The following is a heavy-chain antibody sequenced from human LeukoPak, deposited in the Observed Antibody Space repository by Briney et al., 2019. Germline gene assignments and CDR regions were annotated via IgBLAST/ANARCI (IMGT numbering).Heavy chain of an antibody. V-gene: IGHV5-51*01. D-gene: IGHD2-8*01. Sequence: GESLKISCKGSGYSFTSYWVGWVRQMPGKGLEWMGIIYPGGSDTRYSPSFQGQVTISADKSISTAYLQWSSLKASDTAMYYCARREVLSAFDIWGQGTMVTVSS. CDR1: GYSFTSYW. J-gene: IGHJ3*02. CDR3: ARREVLSAFDI. CDR2: IYPGGSDT.